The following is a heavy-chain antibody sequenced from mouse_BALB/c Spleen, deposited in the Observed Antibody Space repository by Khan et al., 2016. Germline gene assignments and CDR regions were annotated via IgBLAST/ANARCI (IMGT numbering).Heavy chain of an antibody. D-gene: IGHD3-3*01. CDR3: ARGGTGYFDV. CDR1: GYTFTSYW. J-gene: IGHJ1*01. CDR2: INPSTGYT. V-gene: IGHV1-7*01. Sequence: QVQLQQSGAELAKPGASVKMSCKASGYTFTSYWMHWVKQRPGQGLEWIGYINPSTGYTEYNQKFKDKATLTADKSSSTAYMQLSSLTSEDSAVDYCARGGTGYFDVWGAGTTVTVSS.